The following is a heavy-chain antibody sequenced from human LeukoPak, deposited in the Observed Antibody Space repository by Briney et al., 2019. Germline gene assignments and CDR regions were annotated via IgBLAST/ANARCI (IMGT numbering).Heavy chain of an antibody. Sequence: PGGSLRLSCSASGFTFRSYTMHWVRHAPGKGLEFVSAISSNGGSTYYADSVKGRFTISRDNSKNTLYLQMSSLRGEDTAVYYCVKDQSYCSGGSCYYYFDHWGQGTLVTVSS. J-gene: IGHJ4*02. D-gene: IGHD2-15*01. CDR3: VKDQSYCSGGSCYYYFDH. CDR1: GFTFRSYT. CDR2: ISSNGGST. V-gene: IGHV3-64D*09.